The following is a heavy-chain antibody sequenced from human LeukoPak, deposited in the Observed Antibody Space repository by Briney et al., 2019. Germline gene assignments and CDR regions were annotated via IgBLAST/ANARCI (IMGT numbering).Heavy chain of an antibody. J-gene: IGHJ4*02. V-gene: IGHV3-23*01. CDR2: ISGSGGST. CDR1: GFTFSSYT. Sequence: HSGGSLRLSCAASGFTFSSYTMSWVRQAPGEGLEWVSSISGSGGSTYYADSVKGRFTISRDNSKNTLYLQMNSLRAEDTAVFYCAKDNPPAGIYFDYWGQGIVVSVSS. CDR3: AKDNPPAGIYFDY. D-gene: IGHD1-14*01.